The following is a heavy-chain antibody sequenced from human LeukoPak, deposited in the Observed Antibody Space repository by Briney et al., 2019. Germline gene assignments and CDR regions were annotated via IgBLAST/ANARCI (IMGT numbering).Heavy chain of an antibody. CDR2: INHSGST. D-gene: IGHD6-19*01. CDR3: ARLSPYSSGWQHWFDP. CDR1: GGSFSGYY. J-gene: IGHJ5*02. Sequence: SSETLSLTCAVYGGSFSGYYWSWIRQPPGKGLEWIGEINHSGSTNYNPSLKSRVTISVDTPKNQFSLKLSSVTAAHTAVYYCARLSPYSSGWQHWFDPWGKGTLVTVSS. V-gene: IGHV4-34*01.